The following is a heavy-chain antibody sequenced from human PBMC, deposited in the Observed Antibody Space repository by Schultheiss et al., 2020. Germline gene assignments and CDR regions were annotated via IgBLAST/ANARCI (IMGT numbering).Heavy chain of an antibody. J-gene: IGHJ4*02. V-gene: IGHV3-33*08. CDR3: ARAVDYRFFYYFDY. Sequence: GGSLRLSCAASGYTFTSYAMHWVRQAPGKGLEWVAVIWYDGSNKYYADSVKGRFTISRDNAKNSLYLQMNSLRAEDTAVYYCARAVDYRFFYYFDYWGQGTLVTVSS. D-gene: IGHD4-11*01. CDR1: GYTFTSYA. CDR2: IWYDGSNK.